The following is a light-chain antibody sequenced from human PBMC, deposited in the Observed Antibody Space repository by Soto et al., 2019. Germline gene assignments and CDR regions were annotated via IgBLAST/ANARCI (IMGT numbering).Light chain of an antibody. CDR2: DVS. CDR3: CSYAGTSLWV. Sequence: QSALTQPRSVSGSPGQSVTISCTGTSSDVGGYNYVSWYQQHPGKAPKLVIYDVSKRPSGVPDRFSGSKSGNTASLTISGLQAEDEADYYCCSYAGTSLWVVGGGTKLTVL. V-gene: IGLV2-11*01. J-gene: IGLJ3*02. CDR1: SSDVGGYNY.